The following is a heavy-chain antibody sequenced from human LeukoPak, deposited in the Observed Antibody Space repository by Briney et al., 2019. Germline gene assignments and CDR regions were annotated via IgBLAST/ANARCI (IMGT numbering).Heavy chain of an antibody. CDR1: GFTFLTYT. CDR2: ISSSSAYM. Sequence: GGSLRLSCAASGFTFLTYTMNWVRQAPGTGLEWVSSISSSSAYMYYADSVKGRFTISRDDAKNSLYLQMNSLRAEDTAVYYCARARIAAAGTGAFDIWGRGTMVTVSP. CDR3: ARARIAAAGTGAFDI. J-gene: IGHJ3*02. V-gene: IGHV3-21*01. D-gene: IGHD6-13*01.